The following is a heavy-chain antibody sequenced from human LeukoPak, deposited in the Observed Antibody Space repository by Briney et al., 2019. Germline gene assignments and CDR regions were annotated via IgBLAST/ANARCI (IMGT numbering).Heavy chain of an antibody. CDR2: ISSTSSTI. Sequence: GGSLRLSCAASGFTFRSYSMHWVRQAPGKGLEGVSYISSTSSTIYYADSVKGRFTISRDNAKNSLYLQMNSLRDEDTAVYYCARAAPYYYDSSGYSAFDSWGQGTMVTVSS. J-gene: IGHJ3*02. D-gene: IGHD3-22*01. V-gene: IGHV3-48*02. CDR1: GFTFRSYS. CDR3: ARAAPYYYDSSGYSAFDS.